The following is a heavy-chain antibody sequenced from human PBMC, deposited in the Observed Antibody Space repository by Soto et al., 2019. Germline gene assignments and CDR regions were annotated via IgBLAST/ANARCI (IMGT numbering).Heavy chain of an antibody. V-gene: IGHV4-34*01. Sequence: SETLSLTCAGYGGSFSGYYWSGSRQPPGKGLEWIGEINHSGSTNYNPSLKSRVTISVDTSKNQFPLKLSSVTAADTAVYYCARGGIRSDIVVVVAAPRTAFDIWGPGTMVTVS. CDR1: GGSFSGYY. CDR2: INHSGST. J-gene: IGHJ3*02. CDR3: ARGGIRSDIVVVVAAPRTAFDI. D-gene: IGHD2-15*01.